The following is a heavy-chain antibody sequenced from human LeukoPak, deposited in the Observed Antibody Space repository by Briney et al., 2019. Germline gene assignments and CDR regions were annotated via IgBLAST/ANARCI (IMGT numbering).Heavy chain of an antibody. V-gene: IGHV1-46*01. CDR1: GYTFTSYY. Sequence: ASVKVSCKASGYTFTSYYMHWVRQAPGQGLEWMGIIKPSGGSTSYTQKFQGRVTMTRDTSTSTVYMELSSLRSEDTAVYYCARGVVVPAVMPGWFDPWGQGTLVTVSS. CDR2: IKPSGGST. J-gene: IGHJ5*02. D-gene: IGHD2-2*01. CDR3: ARGVVVPAVMPGWFDP.